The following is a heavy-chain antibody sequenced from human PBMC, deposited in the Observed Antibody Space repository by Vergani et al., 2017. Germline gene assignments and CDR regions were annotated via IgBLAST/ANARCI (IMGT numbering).Heavy chain of an antibody. CDR3: ARGPSSGWYEYYFDY. CDR2: IYTSGST. Sequence: QVQLQESGPGLVKPSETLSLTCTVSGGSISSYYWSWIRQPAGTGLEWIGRIYTSGSTNYNPSLQSRVTMTVDTSKNQFSLKLSSVTAAATAVYYCARGPSSGWYEYYFDYWGQGTLVTVSS. V-gene: IGHV4-4*07. CDR1: GGSISSYY. D-gene: IGHD6-19*01. J-gene: IGHJ4*02.